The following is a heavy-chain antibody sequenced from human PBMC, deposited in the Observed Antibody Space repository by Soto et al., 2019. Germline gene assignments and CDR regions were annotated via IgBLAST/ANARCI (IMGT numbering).Heavy chain of an antibody. V-gene: IGHV3-23*01. CDR2: VSGSGGTT. D-gene: IGHD6-19*01. CDR3: ARCSVDTIVTSGWCHYLDP. Sequence: EVQLLDSGGGLVQPGGSLRLSCAASGFTFSSSAMSWVRQAPGKGLEWVSAVSGSGGTTYYADSVRGRITISRDNSKNAQYLKMNSLGADDTAIDYCARCSVDTIVTSGWCHYLDPWGQGTLVTVSS. CDR1: GFTFSSSA. J-gene: IGHJ5*02.